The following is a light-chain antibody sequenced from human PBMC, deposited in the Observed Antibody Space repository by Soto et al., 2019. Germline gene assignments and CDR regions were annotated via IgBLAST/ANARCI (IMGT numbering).Light chain of an antibody. V-gene: IGLV2-8*01. Sequence: QSALTQPPSASGSPGQSVTISCTGTSSDVGGYNYVSWYQQYPGRAPKLMIYEVTKRPSGVPDRFSGSKSGNTASLTVSGLQAEDDADYYCSSYGASNTFSFVFGGGTKVTVL. J-gene: IGLJ3*02. CDR1: SSDVGGYNY. CDR3: SSYGASNTFSFV. CDR2: EVT.